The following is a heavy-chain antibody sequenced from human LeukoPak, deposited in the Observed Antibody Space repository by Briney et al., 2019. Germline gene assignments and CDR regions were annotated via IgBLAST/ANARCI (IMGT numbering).Heavy chain of an antibody. Sequence: SETLSLTCTVSGGSISSYYWSWIRQPPGKGLEWIGYIYYSGSTNYNPSLKSRVTISVDTSKNQFSLKLSSVTAADTAVYYCARGLGSSSPLDYWGQGTLVSVSS. CDR2: IYYSGST. D-gene: IGHD6-13*01. J-gene: IGHJ4*02. CDR1: GGSISSYY. CDR3: ARGLGSSSPLDY. V-gene: IGHV4-59*01.